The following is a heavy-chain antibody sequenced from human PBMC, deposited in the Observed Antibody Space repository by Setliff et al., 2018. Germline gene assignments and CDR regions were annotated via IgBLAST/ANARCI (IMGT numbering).Heavy chain of an antibody. D-gene: IGHD3-10*01. V-gene: IGHV4-59*01. J-gene: IGHJ6*03. Sequence: SETLSLTCTVSGGSISTYYWSWIRQPPGKGLEFIGYVYYSGLTNYDPSLKSRVTMSVDSSKNQFSLKLSSVTAADTAVYYCVRLRDSMVRGVSDFYYYYYYTDVWGKGTTVTVSS. CDR3: VRLRDSMVRGVSDFYYYYYYTDV. CDR2: VYYSGLT. CDR1: GGSISTYY.